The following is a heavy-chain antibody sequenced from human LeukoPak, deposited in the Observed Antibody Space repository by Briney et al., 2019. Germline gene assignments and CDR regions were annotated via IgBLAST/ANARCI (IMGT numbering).Heavy chain of an antibody. V-gene: IGHV4-34*01. CDR3: ARGAAYSGSYFLFDY. Sequence: PSXTLSLTCAVYGGSFSGYYWSWIRQPPGKGLEWIGEINHSGSTNYNPSLKSRVAISVDTSKNQFSLKLSSVTAADTAVYYCARGAAYSGSYFLFDYWGQGTLVTVSS. CDR1: GGSFSGYY. J-gene: IGHJ4*02. D-gene: IGHD1-26*01. CDR2: INHSGST.